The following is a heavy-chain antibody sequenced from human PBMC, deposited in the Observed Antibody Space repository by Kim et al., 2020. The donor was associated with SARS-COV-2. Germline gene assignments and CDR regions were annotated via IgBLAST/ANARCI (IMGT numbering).Heavy chain of an antibody. J-gene: IGHJ4*02. CDR2: IYYSGST. CDR3: ARAGFGAARLFDY. Sequence: SETLSLTCTVSGGSISSYYWSWIRQPPGKGLEWIGYIYYSGSTNYNPSLKSRVTISVDTSKNQFSLKLSSVTAADTAVYYCARAGFGAARLFDYWGQGTLVTVSS. V-gene: IGHV4-59*13. D-gene: IGHD6-6*01. CDR1: GGSISSYY.